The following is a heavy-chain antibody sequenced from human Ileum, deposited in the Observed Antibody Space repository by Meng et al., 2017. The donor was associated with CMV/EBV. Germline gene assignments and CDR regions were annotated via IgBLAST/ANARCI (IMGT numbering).Heavy chain of an antibody. CDR1: GYMFTDYY. CDR3: ARGSLDFGGNSYSDH. V-gene: IGHV1-2*02. Sequence: QVQVGASGTEMKKPGASVKLSCKASGYMFTDYYIHWVRQAPGQGLEWIGWINPNSGLRNSAQKFQGRVTVTRDTSITTAYMELNTLRSDDTAIYYCARGSLDFGGNSYSDHWGQGTLVTVSS. CDR2: INPNSGLR. J-gene: IGHJ4*02. D-gene: IGHD4-23*01.